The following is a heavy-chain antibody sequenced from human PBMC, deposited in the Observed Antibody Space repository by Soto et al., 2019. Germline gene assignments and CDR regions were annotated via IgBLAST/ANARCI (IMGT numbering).Heavy chain of an antibody. CDR2: ISAYNGNT. CDR1: GYTFTTYS. Sequence: AASVKVSCKASGYTFTTYSIGWVRQAPGQRLEWIGWISAYNGNTNYAQKLQGRVTMTTDTSTSTAYMELRSLRSDDTAVYYCARVGRQSFYDGFPVYWGQGTLVTVSS. D-gene: IGHD3-22*01. CDR3: ARVGRQSFYDGFPVY. J-gene: IGHJ4*02. V-gene: IGHV1-18*04.